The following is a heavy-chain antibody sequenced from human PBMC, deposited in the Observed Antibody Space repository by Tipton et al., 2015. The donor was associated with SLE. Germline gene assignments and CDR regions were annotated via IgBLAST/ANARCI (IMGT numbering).Heavy chain of an antibody. D-gene: IGHD3-10*01. CDR2: ISGSGGIT. Sequence: SLRLSCAASGFTFSSYAMSWVRQAPGKGPEWVSTISGSGGITYYADSVKGRFTISRDNSKNTLYLQMNSLRVEDTAVYYCAKVDFVTMVRGVIIGAFDPWGQGTLVTVSS. CDR3: AKVDFVTMVRGVIIGAFDP. CDR1: GFTFSSYA. J-gene: IGHJ5*02. V-gene: IGHV3-23*01.